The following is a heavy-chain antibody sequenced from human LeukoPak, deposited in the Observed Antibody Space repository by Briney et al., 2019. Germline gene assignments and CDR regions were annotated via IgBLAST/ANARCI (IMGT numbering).Heavy chain of an antibody. CDR1: GYTFTSYD. CDR2: MNPNSGNT. J-gene: IGHJ6*03. Sequence: ASVKVSCKASGYTFTSYDINWVRQATGQGLEWMGWMNPNSGNTGYAQKFQGRVTITRNTSISTAYMELSSLRSEDTAVYYCERGRRAVAGTRAYYYYYLDVWGKGTTVTISS. CDR3: ERGRRAVAGTRAYYYYYLDV. D-gene: IGHD6-19*01. V-gene: IGHV1-8*03.